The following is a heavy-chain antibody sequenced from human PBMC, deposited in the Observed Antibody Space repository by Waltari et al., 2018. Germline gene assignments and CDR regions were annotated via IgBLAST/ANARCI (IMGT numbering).Heavy chain of an antibody. Sequence: QVQLVQSGAEVRKPGASVKVSCKASGYTFTGYYMHWVRKAPGQGLEWMGWINPNSGGTNYAQKFQGRVTMTRDTSISTAYMELSRLRSDDTAVYYCAGGGADQLLLGGGDDAFDIWGQGTMVTVSS. V-gene: IGHV1-2*02. CDR2: INPNSGGT. J-gene: IGHJ3*02. D-gene: IGHD2-2*01. CDR3: AGGGADQLLLGGGDDAFDI. CDR1: GYTFTGYY.